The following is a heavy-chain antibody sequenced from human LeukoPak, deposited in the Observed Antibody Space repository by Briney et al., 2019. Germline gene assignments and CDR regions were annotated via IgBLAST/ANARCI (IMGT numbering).Heavy chain of an antibody. J-gene: IGHJ6*02. D-gene: IGHD6-19*01. V-gene: IGHV4-59*08. CDR3: ARAVYSSGWYSYYYYGMDV. CDR2: IYYSGST. Sequence: PSETLSLTCTVSGGSISSYYWSWIRQPPGKGLEWIGYIYYSGSTNYNPSLKSRVTISVDTSKNQFSLKLSSVTAADTAVYYCARAVYSSGWYSYYYYGMDVWGQGTTVTVSS. CDR1: GGSISSYY.